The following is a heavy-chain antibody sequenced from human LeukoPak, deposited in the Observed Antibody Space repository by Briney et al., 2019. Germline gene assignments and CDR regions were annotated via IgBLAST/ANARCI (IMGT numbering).Heavy chain of an antibody. CDR2: FDPEDGET. D-gene: IGHD6-6*01. J-gene: IGHJ6*02. CDR3: ATLAARPHYYYGMDV. Sequence: GASVTVSFKVSGYTLTELSMHWVRQAPGKGLEWMGGFDPEDGETIYAQKFQGRVTMTEDTSTDTAYMELSSLRSEDTAVYYCATLAARPHYYYGMDVWGQGTTVTVSS. V-gene: IGHV1-24*01. CDR1: GYTLTELS.